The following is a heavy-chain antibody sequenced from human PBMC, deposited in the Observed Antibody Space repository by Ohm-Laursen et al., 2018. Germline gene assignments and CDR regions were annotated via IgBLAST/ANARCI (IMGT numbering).Heavy chain of an antibody. CDR3: ARTIAAAGTNFDY. V-gene: IGHV1-69*01. D-gene: IGHD6-13*01. J-gene: IGHJ4*02. CDR2: IIPIFGTA. Sequence: GSSVKVSCKASGYTFTNYGISWVRQAPGQGLEWMGGIIPIFGTANYAQKFQGRVTITADESTSTAYMELSSLRSEDTAVYYCARTIAAAGTNFDYWGQGTLVTVSS. CDR1: GYTFTNYG.